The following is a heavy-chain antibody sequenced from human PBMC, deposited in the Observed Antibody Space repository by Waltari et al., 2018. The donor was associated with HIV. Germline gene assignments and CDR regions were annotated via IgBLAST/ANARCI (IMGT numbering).Heavy chain of an antibody. D-gene: IGHD3-10*01. CDR1: GGSITSGSSY. CDR2: VHTSGNS. J-gene: IGHJ4*02. Sequence: QVRLQESGPGLVKPSQTLSLTCSVSGGSITSGSSYWSWIRQPAGKGLEWIGRVHTSGNSHYNPSLRSRVTISVDTSKNQFSLSMNSVTAADTAVYYCTNGGDINGSEFDFWGQGALVTVSS. CDR3: TNGGDINGSEFDF. V-gene: IGHV4-61*02.